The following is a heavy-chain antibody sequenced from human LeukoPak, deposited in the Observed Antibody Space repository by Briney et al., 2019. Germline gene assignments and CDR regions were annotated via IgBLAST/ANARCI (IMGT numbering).Heavy chain of an antibody. D-gene: IGHD6-13*01. CDR2: IHYDGSNT. J-gene: IGHJ4*02. V-gene: IGHV3-30*02. Sequence: PGGSLRLSCAASGFTFSSYGMHWVRQAPGKGLEWVAFIHYDGSNTYYADSVKGRFTISRDNSKNTLYLQMNSLRAEVTAVYYCATDSQQQLGVSSDYWGQGTLVTVSS. CDR1: GFTFSSYG. CDR3: ATDSQQQLGVSSDY.